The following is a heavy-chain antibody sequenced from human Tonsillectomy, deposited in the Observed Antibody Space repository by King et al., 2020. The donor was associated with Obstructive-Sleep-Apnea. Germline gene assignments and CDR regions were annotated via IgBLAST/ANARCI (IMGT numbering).Heavy chain of an antibody. V-gene: IGHV4-34*01. CDR2: INHSGST. CDR1: GGSFSDYY. CDR3: ARGSGAAAVNWFDP. J-gene: IGHJ5*02. D-gene: IGHD6-13*01. Sequence: VQLQQWGAGLLKPSETLSLTCAVFGGSFSDYYWSWIRQPPGKGLEWIGGINHSGSTNYNPSLTSRVTISVDTSKNQFSLKLNSVTAADTAVYYCARGSGAAAVNWFDPWGQGTLVTVSS.